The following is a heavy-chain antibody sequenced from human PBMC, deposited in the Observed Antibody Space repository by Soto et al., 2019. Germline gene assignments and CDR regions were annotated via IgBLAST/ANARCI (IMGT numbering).Heavy chain of an antibody. CDR1: GFTFSNAW. J-gene: IGHJ6*02. Sequence: LRLSCAASGFTFSNAWMSWVRQAPGKGLEWVGRIKSKTDGGTTDYAAPVKGRFTISRDDSKNTLYLQMNSLKTEDTAVYYCTTKKPDSGYDHYGMDVWGQGTTVTVSS. CDR3: TTKKPDSGYDHYGMDV. D-gene: IGHD1-26*01. CDR2: IKSKTDGGTT. V-gene: IGHV3-15*01.